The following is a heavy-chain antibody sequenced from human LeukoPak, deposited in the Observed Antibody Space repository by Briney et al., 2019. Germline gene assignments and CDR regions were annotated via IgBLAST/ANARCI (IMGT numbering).Heavy chain of an antibody. CDR3: ASSYSYPFDAFDI. CDR1: GGSISSYY. Sequence: SETLSLTCTVSGGSISSYYWSWIRQPARKGLEWVGRIYTSGSTNYNPSLKSRVTMSVDTSKNQFSLKLSCVTAADTAVYYCASSYSYPFDAFDIWGQGTMVTVSS. CDR2: IYTSGST. J-gene: IGHJ3*02. V-gene: IGHV4-4*07. D-gene: IGHD2-15*01.